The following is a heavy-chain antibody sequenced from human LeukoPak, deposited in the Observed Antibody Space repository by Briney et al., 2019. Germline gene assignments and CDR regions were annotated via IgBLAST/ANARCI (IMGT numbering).Heavy chain of an antibody. CDR1: GYTFSGYY. Sequence: ASVKVSCKASGYTFSGYYVHWVRQAPGQGLEWMGWMNPYSANTGYAQNFQGRITITRNTSISTAYMELSSLRSEDTAVYYCARTQQLVLRSPLDPWGQGTLVTVSS. CDR3: ARTQQLVLRSPLDP. J-gene: IGHJ5*02. V-gene: IGHV1-8*03. D-gene: IGHD6-13*01. CDR2: MNPYSANT.